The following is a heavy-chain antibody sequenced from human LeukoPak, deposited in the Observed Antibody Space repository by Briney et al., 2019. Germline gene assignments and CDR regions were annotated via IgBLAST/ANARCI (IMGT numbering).Heavy chain of an antibody. D-gene: IGHD3-22*01. CDR2: ISGSGRDT. CDR3: AISSGQLRVFGY. CDR1: GFTFTRYA. V-gene: IGHV3-23*01. Sequence: SGGSLRLSCAASGFTFTRYAMSWVRQAPGKGLEWVPGISGSGRDTYYADSVKGRFTISRDNSENTLYLQMNSLRAEDTAVYYCAISSGQLRVFGYWGQGTLVTVSS. J-gene: IGHJ4*02.